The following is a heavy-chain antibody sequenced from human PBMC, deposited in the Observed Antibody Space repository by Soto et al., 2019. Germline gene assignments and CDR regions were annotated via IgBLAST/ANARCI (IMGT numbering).Heavy chain of an antibody. Sequence: GGSLRLSCAAAGLNFISYGRHWVRKAPGKGLEWVAVISYDGSNKYYADSVKGRFTISRDNSKNTLYLQMNSLRAEDTAVYYCAKASDIVATIPTLFDYWGQGTLVTVSS. D-gene: IGHD5-12*01. V-gene: IGHV3-30*18. CDR2: ISYDGSNK. CDR1: GLNFISYG. CDR3: AKASDIVATIPTLFDY. J-gene: IGHJ4*02.